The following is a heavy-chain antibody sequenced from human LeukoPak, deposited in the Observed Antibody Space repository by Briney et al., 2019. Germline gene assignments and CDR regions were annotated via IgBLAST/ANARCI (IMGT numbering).Heavy chain of an antibody. CDR1: GHTFTGYY. V-gene: IGHV1-2*02. D-gene: IGHD3-22*01. Sequence: ASVKVSCKASGHTFTGYYMHWVRQAPGQGLEWMGWINPNSGGTNYAQKFQGRVTMTRDTSISTAYMELSRLRSDDTAVYYCARLNYYDSSGYYPWGQGTLVTVSS. J-gene: IGHJ5*02. CDR2: INPNSGGT. CDR3: ARLNYYDSSGYYP.